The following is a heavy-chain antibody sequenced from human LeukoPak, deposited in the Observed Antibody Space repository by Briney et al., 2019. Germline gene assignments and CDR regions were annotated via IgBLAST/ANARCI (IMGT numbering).Heavy chain of an antibody. Sequence: SETLSLTCTVSGGSISSYYWSWIRQPAGKGLEWIGRIYTIGSTNCNASLKSRVTMSVDKAKNQFSLKLSSVTGADTAVYYSARYTRGEVSSRNRSGVLWFDPWGQGTLVTVSS. CDR3: ARYTRGEVSSRNRSGVLWFDP. V-gene: IGHV4-4*07. D-gene: IGHD6-19*01. CDR1: GGSISSYY. CDR2: IYTIGST. J-gene: IGHJ5*02.